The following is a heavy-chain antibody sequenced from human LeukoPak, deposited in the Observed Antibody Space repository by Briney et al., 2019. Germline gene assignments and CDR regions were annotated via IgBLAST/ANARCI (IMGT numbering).Heavy chain of an antibody. Sequence: SQTLSLTCTVSGGSISSGSYYWSWIRQPPGTGLEWIGEINHSGSTNYNPSLKSRVTISVDTSKNQFSLKLSSVTAADTAVYYCAGTYYYDSSGRGAFDYWGQGTLVTVSS. D-gene: IGHD3-22*01. CDR1: GGSISSGSYY. CDR3: AGTYYYDSSGRGAFDY. CDR2: INHSGST. V-gene: IGHV4-39*07. J-gene: IGHJ4*02.